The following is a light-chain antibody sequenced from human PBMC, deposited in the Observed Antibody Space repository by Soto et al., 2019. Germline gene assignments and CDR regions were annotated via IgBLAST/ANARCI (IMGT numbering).Light chain of an antibody. CDR3: QQYKEYVT. V-gene: IGKV3D-15*01. CDR2: GAS. CDR1: QSVGTT. Sequence: EIVMTQFPDSLCVSPGESATLSCRASQSVGTTLAWYQQKPGQAPRLLIYGASTRASGCPPRFRGSGSGTDFTLNINYWRSEDIAVYFCQQYKEYVTFGGGTKVEV. J-gene: IGKJ4*01.